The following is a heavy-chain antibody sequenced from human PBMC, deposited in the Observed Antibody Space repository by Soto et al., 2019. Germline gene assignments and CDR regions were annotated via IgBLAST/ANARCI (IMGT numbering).Heavy chain of an antibody. CDR1: GITFSSYE. CDR3: PRSSRITRAALNL. CDR2: ISSSGSTI. Sequence: SLRLPCAASGITFSSYEMNWVRQAPGKGLAWVSYISSSGSTIYYADSVKGRFNISRDNAKNSLYLQMNSLRAEDTAVYYCPRSSRITRAALNLWGQGTMVTV. V-gene: IGHV3-48*03. J-gene: IGHJ3*01.